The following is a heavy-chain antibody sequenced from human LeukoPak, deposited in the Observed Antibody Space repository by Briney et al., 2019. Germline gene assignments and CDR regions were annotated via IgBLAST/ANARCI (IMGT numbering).Heavy chain of an antibody. CDR2: IIPIFGIA. CDR1: GGTFIIYA. CDR3: AREGRESGDIVVVPAAIWFDR. Sequence: ASVKVSFKASGGTFIIYAISWVRQAPGQGLEWMGRIIPIFGIANYAQKFQGRVTITADKSTSTAYMELSSLRSEDTAVYYCAREGRESGDIVVVPAAIWFDRWGQGTLVTVSS. J-gene: IGHJ5*02. D-gene: IGHD2-2*01. V-gene: IGHV1-69*17.